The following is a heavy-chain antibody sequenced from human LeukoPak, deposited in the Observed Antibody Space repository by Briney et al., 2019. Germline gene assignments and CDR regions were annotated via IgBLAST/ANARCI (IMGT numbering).Heavy chain of an antibody. CDR3: ARRGIYDFWSGYGIFDY. Sequence: PSETLSLTCAVSGYSISSGYYWGWIRQPPGKGLEWIGSIYHSGSTFYNPSLKSRVTISADTSKNQFSLTLSSVTAADTAVYYCARRGIYDFWSGYGIFDYWGQGTLVTVSS. J-gene: IGHJ4*02. CDR1: GYSISSGYY. CDR2: IYHSGST. V-gene: IGHV4-38-2*01. D-gene: IGHD3-3*01.